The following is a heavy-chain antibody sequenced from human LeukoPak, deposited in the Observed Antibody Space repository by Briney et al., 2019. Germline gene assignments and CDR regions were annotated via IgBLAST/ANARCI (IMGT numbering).Heavy chain of an antibody. CDR2: IYSGGKT. J-gene: IGHJ4*02. CDR1: GFTVSSYF. CDR3: ARGADRWNYFDY. Sequence: GASLRLPCAASGFTVSSYFLSWVRQAPGKGLEWVSVIYSGGKTYYADSVKDRFTISTDNSKNTLYLQMNSLRAEDTAVDYCARGADRWNYFDYWGQGTLVTVSS. D-gene: IGHD4-23*01. V-gene: IGHV3-53*01.